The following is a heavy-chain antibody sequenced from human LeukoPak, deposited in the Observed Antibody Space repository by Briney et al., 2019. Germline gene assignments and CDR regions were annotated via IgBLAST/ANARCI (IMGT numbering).Heavy chain of an antibody. Sequence: GGSLRLSCAASGFTFDDCAMHWVRQAPGKGLEWVSGISYNSDTIAYADSVKGRFTISRDNAKNSLYLQMNSLRAEDTALYHCAKDYCGGDCYSGWYFDLWGRGTLVTVSS. CDR1: GFTFDDCA. J-gene: IGHJ2*01. CDR3: AKDYCGGDCYSGWYFDL. D-gene: IGHD2-21*02. V-gene: IGHV3-9*01. CDR2: ISYNSDTI.